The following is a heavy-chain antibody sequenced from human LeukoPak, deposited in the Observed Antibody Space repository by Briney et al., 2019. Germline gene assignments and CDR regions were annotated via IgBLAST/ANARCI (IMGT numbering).Heavy chain of an antibody. Sequence: ASVKVSCKASGYTFTSYYIHWVRQAPGQGLEWMGRINPSGGTTSYARKFQGRVTMTRDTSTSTVYMELSSLRSEDTAVYYCARGHSSGWSDWGQGTLVTVSS. CDR2: INPSGGTT. V-gene: IGHV1-46*01. CDR1: GYTFTSYY. J-gene: IGHJ4*02. D-gene: IGHD6-19*01. CDR3: ARGHSSGWSD.